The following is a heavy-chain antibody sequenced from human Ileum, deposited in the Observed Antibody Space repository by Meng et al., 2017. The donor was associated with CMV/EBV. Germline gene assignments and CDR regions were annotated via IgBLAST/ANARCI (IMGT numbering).Heavy chain of an antibody. CDR2: IYPGDSDA. Sequence: SCQCSGYIFANSWIGWVRHMPGKGLEWMGIIYPGDSDARCSPSFQGQVTISADTSINTAYLQWSSLKASDTGMYYCARHFGGNHFDFWGQGTLVTVSS. CDR3: ARHFGGNHFDF. J-gene: IGHJ4*02. D-gene: IGHD4-23*01. CDR1: GYIFANSW. V-gene: IGHV5-51*01.